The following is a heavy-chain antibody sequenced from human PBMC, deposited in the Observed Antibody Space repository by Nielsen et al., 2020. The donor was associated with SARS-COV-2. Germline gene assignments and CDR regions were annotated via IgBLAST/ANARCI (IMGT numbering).Heavy chain of an antibody. D-gene: IGHD7-27*01. Sequence: ASVKVSCKASGYRFTSYAIHWVRQAPGQGLESMGWINADNGYTEYSQNFQGRVTITTDTSATTAYMEVRYLKSEDTAVYYCARDNWGRMDVWGQGTTVTVSS. CDR2: INADNGYT. V-gene: IGHV1-3*01. CDR3: ARDNWGRMDV. CDR1: GYRFTSYA. J-gene: IGHJ6*02.